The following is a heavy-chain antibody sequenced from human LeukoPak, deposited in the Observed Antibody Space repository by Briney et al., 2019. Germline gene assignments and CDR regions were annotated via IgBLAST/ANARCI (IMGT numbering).Heavy chain of an antibody. CDR2: ISGSGGSK. Sequence: AGSLRLTCAASGFSFSIYGMNWVRQAPGKGLEWVSGISGSGGSKYYADSVKGRFTISRDSSKNTLYLQMNSLRAQDTAVYYCAKDRSLLWFGQLSDYYYYMDVWGKGTTVTISS. J-gene: IGHJ6*03. CDR3: AKDRSLLWFGQLSDYYYYMDV. CDR1: GFSFSIYG. D-gene: IGHD3-10*01. V-gene: IGHV3-23*01.